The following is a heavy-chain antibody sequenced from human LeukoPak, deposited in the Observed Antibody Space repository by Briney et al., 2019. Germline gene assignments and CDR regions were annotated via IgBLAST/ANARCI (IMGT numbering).Heavy chain of an antibody. D-gene: IGHD3-9*01. Sequence: GGSLRLSCAASGFTFSSYSMNWVRQAPGKGLEWVSSISSSSSYVYYADSVEGRFTISRDNAKNSLYLQMNSLRAEDTAVYYCARGGYDILTGRLNWFDPWGQGTLVTVSS. V-gene: IGHV3-21*01. J-gene: IGHJ5*02. CDR1: GFTFSSYS. CDR2: ISSSSSYV. CDR3: ARGGYDILTGRLNWFDP.